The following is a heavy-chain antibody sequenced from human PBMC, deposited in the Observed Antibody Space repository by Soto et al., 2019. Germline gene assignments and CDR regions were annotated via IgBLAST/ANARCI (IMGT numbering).Heavy chain of an antibody. Sequence: GGSLRLSCAASGFTFSSYAMSWVRQAPGKGLEWVSAISGSGGSTYDADSGKGRFTIARVNSKNTLYLQMNSLRAEDTAAYYCAKQSKILYDSSGYYDYWGQGTLVTVSS. J-gene: IGHJ4*02. V-gene: IGHV3-23*01. D-gene: IGHD3-22*01. CDR2: ISGSGGST. CDR3: AKQSKILYDSSGYYDY. CDR1: GFTFSSYA.